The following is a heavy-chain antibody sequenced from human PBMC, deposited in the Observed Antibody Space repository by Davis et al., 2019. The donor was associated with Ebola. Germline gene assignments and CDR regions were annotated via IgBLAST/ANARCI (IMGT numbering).Heavy chain of an antibody. D-gene: IGHD1-26*01. V-gene: IGHV3-9*01. CDR1: RFTFDDYA. CDR3: AKEVYLGARPFFDY. Sequence: SLKISCAASRFTFDDYAMHWVRQAPGKGLEWVSGISWNSGSIGYADSVKGRFTISRDNAKNSLYLQMNSLRAEDTALYYCAKEVYLGARPFFDYWGQGTLVTVSS. CDR2: ISWNSGSI. J-gene: IGHJ4*02.